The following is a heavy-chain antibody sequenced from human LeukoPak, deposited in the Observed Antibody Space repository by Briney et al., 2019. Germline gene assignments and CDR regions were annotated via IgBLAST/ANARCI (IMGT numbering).Heavy chain of an antibody. Sequence: PSETLSLTCAVYGGSFSGYYWSWIRQPPGKGLEWIGEINHSGSTNYNPSLKSRVTISVDTSKNQFSLKLSSVTAADTAVYYCARYDSSGYPDYYYYGMDVWGQGTTVTVSS. D-gene: IGHD3-22*01. CDR3: ARYDSSGYPDYYYYGMDV. V-gene: IGHV4-34*01. CDR1: GGSFSGYY. J-gene: IGHJ6*02. CDR2: INHSGST.